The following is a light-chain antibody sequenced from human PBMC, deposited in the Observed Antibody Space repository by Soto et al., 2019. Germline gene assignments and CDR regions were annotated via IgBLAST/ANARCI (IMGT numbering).Light chain of an antibody. CDR2: QIS. J-gene: IGKJ1*01. V-gene: IGKV2-24*01. Sequence: DVVWTQTPLSSPVTLGQPASISCRSSQSLVYSDGNTYLSWLQQRPGQPPRLLIYQISNRFSGVPDRFSGSEAGTHFTLKSSRVEAEDVGVYYCMQFSHFPRTVGQGTKLEI. CDR1: QSLVYSDGNTY. CDR3: MQFSHFPRT.